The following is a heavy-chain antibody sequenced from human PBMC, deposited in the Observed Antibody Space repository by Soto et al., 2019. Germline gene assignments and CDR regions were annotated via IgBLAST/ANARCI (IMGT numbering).Heavy chain of an antibody. CDR3: ARGPHIVVVTAIAGFDY. CDR2: IWYDGSNK. V-gene: IGHV3-33*01. CDR1: GFTFSSYG. Sequence: PGGSLRLSCAASGFTFSSYGMHWVRQAPGKGLEWVAVIWYDGSNKYYADSVKGRFTISRDNSKNTLYLQMNSLRAEDTAVYYCARGPHIVVVTAIAGFDYWGQGTLVTVSS. D-gene: IGHD2-21*02. J-gene: IGHJ4*02.